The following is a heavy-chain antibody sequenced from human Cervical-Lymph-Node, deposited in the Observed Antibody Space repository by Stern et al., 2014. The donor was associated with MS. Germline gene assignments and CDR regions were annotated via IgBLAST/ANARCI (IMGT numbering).Heavy chain of an antibody. J-gene: IGHJ5*02. CDR2: IYHSGST. D-gene: IGHD6-13*01. V-gene: IGHV4-38-2*02. CDR1: GYSISSGYY. Sequence: QVQLQESGPGLVKPSETLSLTCTVSGYSISSGYYWGWIRQPPGKGLEWIGNIYHSGSTYYHPSLKRRVTISVDTSKKQFSLKLTSGTAADTAVYYCAREEQQLVHGNWFDPWGQGTLVTVSS. CDR3: AREEQQLVHGNWFDP.